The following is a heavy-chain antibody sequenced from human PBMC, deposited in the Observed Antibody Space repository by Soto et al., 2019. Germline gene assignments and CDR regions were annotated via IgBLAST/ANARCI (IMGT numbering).Heavy chain of an antibody. V-gene: IGHV4-59*01. CDR3: ARDYGHWGSSNYFDY. J-gene: IGHJ4*02. Sequence: ASETLSLTCTVSGASISSYYWSWIRQPPGKGLEWIGYIYYSGSSNYNPSLKSRVTISIDSSKKQFSLKLSSVTAADTAVYYCARDYGHWGSSNYFDYWGQGTLVTVSS. D-gene: IGHD3-16*01. CDR1: GASISSYY. CDR2: IYYSGSS.